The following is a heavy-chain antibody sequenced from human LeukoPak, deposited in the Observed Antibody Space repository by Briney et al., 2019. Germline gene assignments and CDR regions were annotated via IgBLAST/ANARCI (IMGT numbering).Heavy chain of an antibody. V-gene: IGHV4-59*01. D-gene: IGHD6-19*01. CDR1: GGSISSYY. CDR2: IYYSGST. J-gene: IGHJ6*03. CDR3: ARGGGSGTYYYYMDV. Sequence: SETLSLTCTVSGGSISSYYWSWIRQPPGKGLEWIGYIYYSGSTNYNPSLKSRVTISVDTSKNQFSLKLSSVTAADTAVYFCARGGGSGTYYYYMDVWGKGTTVTISS.